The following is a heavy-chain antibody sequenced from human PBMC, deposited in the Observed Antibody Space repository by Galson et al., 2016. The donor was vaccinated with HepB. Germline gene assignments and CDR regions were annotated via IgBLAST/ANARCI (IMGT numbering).Heavy chain of an antibody. Sequence: SCAASGLTVSSNYMGWVRQAPGKGLEWVSIIYSGGSTYYADSVKGRFTISRDNSKNTPYLQMNSLRAEDTAVYYCVCRRKWFGELSDYWGQGTLVTVSS. J-gene: IGHJ4*02. CDR3: VCRRKWFGELSDY. CDR1: GLTVSSNY. CDR2: IYSGGST. V-gene: IGHV3-53*01. D-gene: IGHD3-10*01.